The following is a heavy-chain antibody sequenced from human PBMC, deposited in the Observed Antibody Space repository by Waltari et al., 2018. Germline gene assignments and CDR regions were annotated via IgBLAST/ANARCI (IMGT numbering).Heavy chain of an antibody. CDR1: GYTFTSYD. Sequence: QVQLVQSGAEVKKPGASVKVSCKASGYTFTSYDINWARQATGQGLEWMGWMNPNSGNTGYAQKFQGRVTMTRNTSISTAYMELSSLRSEDTAVYYCAAWDGAARSYYYMDVWGKGTTVTVSS. V-gene: IGHV1-8*01. CDR3: AAWDGAARSYYYMDV. CDR2: MNPNSGNT. D-gene: IGHD1-26*01. J-gene: IGHJ6*03.